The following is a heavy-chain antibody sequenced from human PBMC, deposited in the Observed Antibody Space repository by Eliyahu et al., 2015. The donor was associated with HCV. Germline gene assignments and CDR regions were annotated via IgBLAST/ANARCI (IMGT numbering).Heavy chain of an antibody. CDR2: IYYSTT. Sequence: GDYYWSWIRQPPGKGLEWIGYIYYSTTYYKPSLERRLSISTDTSKNQFSLKLTSVTAADTAVYYCARVRGYYYDSSGFDSWGQGTLVTVSS. V-gene: IGHV4-30-4*01. CDR1: GDYY. D-gene: IGHD3-22*01. CDR3: ARVRGYYYDSSGFDS. J-gene: IGHJ4*02.